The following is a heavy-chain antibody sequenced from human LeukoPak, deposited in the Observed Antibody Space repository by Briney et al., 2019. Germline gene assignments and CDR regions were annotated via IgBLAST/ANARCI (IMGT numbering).Heavy chain of an antibody. CDR3: ARAGITGTTQRIHHAFDI. D-gene: IGHD1-7*01. CDR2: FDPEDGET. Sequence: ASVKVSCKVSGYTLTELSMHWVRQAPGKGLEWMGGFDPEDGETIYAQKFQGRVTMTEDTSTDTAYMELSSLRSEDTAVYYCARAGITGTTQRIHHAFDIWGQGTMVTVSS. CDR1: GYTLTELS. V-gene: IGHV1-24*01. J-gene: IGHJ3*02.